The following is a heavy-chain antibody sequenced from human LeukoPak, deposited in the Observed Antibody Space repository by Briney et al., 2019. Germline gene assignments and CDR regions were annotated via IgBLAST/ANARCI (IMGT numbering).Heavy chain of an antibody. Sequence: ASVKVSCKASGYTFTSYGISWVRQAPGQGLEWMGWISAYNGNTNYAQKLQGRVTMTTDTSTSTAYMELRSLRSDDTAVYYCAREGSGSYQLGLFHPWGQGTLVNVSS. V-gene: IGHV1-18*01. CDR2: ISAYNGNT. CDR1: GYTFTSYG. D-gene: IGHD3-10*01. CDR3: AREGSGSYQLGLFHP. J-gene: IGHJ5*02.